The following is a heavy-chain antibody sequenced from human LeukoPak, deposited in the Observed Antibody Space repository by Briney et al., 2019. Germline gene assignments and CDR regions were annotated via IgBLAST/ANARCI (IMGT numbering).Heavy chain of an antibody. J-gene: IGHJ4*02. CDR3: ARVGATDPDDY. CDR2: IYYSGST. CDR1: GGSISSGDYY. V-gene: IGHV4-30-4*01. D-gene: IGHD1-26*01. Sequence: SETLSLTCTVSGGSISSGDYYWSWIRQPPGKGLEWIGYIYYSGSTYYNPSLKSRVTISVDTSKNQFSLKLSSVTAADTAVYYCARVGATDPDDYWGQGTLVTVFS.